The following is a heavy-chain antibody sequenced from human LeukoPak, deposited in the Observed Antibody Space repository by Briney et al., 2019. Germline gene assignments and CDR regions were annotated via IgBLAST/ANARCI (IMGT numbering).Heavy chain of an antibody. V-gene: IGHV3-23*01. CDR1: GFTFSSYA. CDR3: ARGGGYCSSTSCRNFDY. Sequence: GGSLRLSCTASGFTFSSYAMNWVRQAPGKGLEWASGIGRSGADTYYTDSVKGRFTISRDNGKNSLYLQMNSLRVEDTAVYYCARGGGYCSSTSCRNFDYWGQGTLVTVSS. CDR2: IGRSGADT. J-gene: IGHJ4*02. D-gene: IGHD2-2*01.